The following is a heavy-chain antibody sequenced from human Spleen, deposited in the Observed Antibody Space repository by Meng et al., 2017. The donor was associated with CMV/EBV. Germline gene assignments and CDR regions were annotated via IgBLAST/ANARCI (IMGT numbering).Heavy chain of an antibody. CDR2: ISAHNGRT. CDR1: GYTFTTYG. Sequence: ASVKVSCKVSGYTFTTYGISWVRQAPGQGLEYMGWISAHNGRTKYMERFQGRLTMTTDTPTSTAYMELRSLTSDDTAVYYCARVSWGYCSSTSCSTPWGYWGQGTLVTVSS. D-gene: IGHD2-2*01. CDR3: ARVSWGYCSSTSCSTPWGY. V-gene: IGHV1-18*01. J-gene: IGHJ4*02.